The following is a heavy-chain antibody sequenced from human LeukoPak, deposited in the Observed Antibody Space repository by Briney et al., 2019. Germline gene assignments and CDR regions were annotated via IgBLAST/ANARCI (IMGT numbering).Heavy chain of an antibody. CDR2: IYYSGST. D-gene: IGHD3-3*01. Sequence: SETLSLTCTVSSGSISSYYWSWIRQPPGKGLEWIGYIYYSGSTNYNPSLKSRVTISVDTSKNQFSLKLSSVTAADTAVYYCARTYYDFWSGYANWFDPWGQGTLVTVSS. J-gene: IGHJ5*02. V-gene: IGHV4-59*01. CDR1: SGSISSYY. CDR3: ARTYYDFWSGYANWFDP.